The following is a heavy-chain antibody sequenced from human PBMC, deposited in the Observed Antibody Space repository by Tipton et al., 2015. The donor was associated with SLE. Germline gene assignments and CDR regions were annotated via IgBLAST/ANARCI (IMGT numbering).Heavy chain of an antibody. J-gene: IGHJ4*02. Sequence: TLSLTCTVSGGSISSYYWSWIRQPPGKGLEWIGYTYYSGSTNYNPSLKSRVTISVDTSKNQFSLKLSSVTAADTAVHYCARDRSRYSSYFDYWGQGTLVTVSS. CDR2: TYYSGST. CDR1: GGSISSYY. V-gene: IGHV4-59*01. D-gene: IGHD6-19*01. CDR3: ARDRSRYSSYFDY.